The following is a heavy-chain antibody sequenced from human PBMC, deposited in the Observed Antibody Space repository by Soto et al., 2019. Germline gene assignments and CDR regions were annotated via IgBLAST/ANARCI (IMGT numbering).Heavy chain of an antibody. CDR1: GYIFNGYG. Sequence: QIQLVQSGGEVKKPGASVNLSCKASGYIFNGYGISWVRQAPGQGLEWMGWISPYNSHTEYSQSLQGRLTVTADTSTTTVYKELRSRRSDDTAVYYWGRGGSGYHTGRGFAGAMDVWGQGTTVTVSS. CDR3: GRGGSGYHTGRGFAGAMDV. V-gene: IGHV1-18*04. D-gene: IGHD3-3*01. J-gene: IGHJ6*02. CDR2: ISPYNSHT.